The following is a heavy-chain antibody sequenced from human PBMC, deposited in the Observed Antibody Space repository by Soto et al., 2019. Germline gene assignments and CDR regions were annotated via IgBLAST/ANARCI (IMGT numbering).Heavy chain of an antibody. CDR1: GLFFSGYA. CDR2: IIDSGGST. CDR3: AKGRSYYYYYGVDV. Sequence: GGSLRLSCVASGLFFSGYAMHWVRQAPGKGLEWVSDIIDSGGSTYYADSVKGRFTISRDNSKSTLYLQMNSLRAEDTALYYCAKGRSYYYYYGVDVWGQGTTVTVSS. V-gene: IGHV3-23*01. J-gene: IGHJ6*02.